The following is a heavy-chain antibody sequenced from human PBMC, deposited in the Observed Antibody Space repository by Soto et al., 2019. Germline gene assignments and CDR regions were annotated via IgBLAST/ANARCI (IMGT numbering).Heavy chain of an antibody. V-gene: IGHV1-18*04. CDR2: ISAYNGNT. J-gene: IGHJ4*02. CDR3: ARDVNEYCSGGSCYQRPFDY. D-gene: IGHD2-15*01. Sequence: QVQLVQSGAEVKKRGASVKVSCKASGYTFTSYGISWVRQAPGQGLEWMGWISAYNGNTNYAQKLQGRVTMTTDTSTSTVYMELRSLRSDDTDVYYCARDVNEYCSGGSCYQRPFDYWGQGTLVTVSS. CDR1: GYTFTSYG.